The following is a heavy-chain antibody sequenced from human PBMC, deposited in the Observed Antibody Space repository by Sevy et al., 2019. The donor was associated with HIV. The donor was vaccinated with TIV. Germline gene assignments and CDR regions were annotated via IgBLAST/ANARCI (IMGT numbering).Heavy chain of an antibody. CDR2: MSDNGNKK. CDR3: AREGVLIGGVIVSYGMDV. V-gene: IGHV3-30*04. J-gene: IGHJ6*02. Sequence: GGSLRLSCAASGFSFSRSPMHWVRQAPGKGLEWVAVMSDNGNKKYNGDSVKGRFTISRDDSKNTLYLQMNSLRAEDTAVYYCAREGVLIGGVIVSYGMDVWGQGATVTVSS. D-gene: IGHD3-16*02. CDR1: GFSFSRSP.